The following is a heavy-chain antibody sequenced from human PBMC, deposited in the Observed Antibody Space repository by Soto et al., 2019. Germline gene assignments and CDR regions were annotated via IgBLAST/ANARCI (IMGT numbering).Heavy chain of an antibody. J-gene: IGHJ3*01. V-gene: IGHV3-23*01. D-gene: IGHD3-10*01. CDR2: ISGSGGGT. Sequence: GGSLRLSCAASGFTFSSYAMSWVRQAPGKGLEWVSSISGSGGGTYYADSVKGRFTISRDNSKNTLSLQMNSLRAEDAAVYYCAKSRGSGSYFNPSDAFDFWGQGTMVTVSS. CDR3: AKSRGSGSYFNPSDAFDF. CDR1: GFTFSSYA.